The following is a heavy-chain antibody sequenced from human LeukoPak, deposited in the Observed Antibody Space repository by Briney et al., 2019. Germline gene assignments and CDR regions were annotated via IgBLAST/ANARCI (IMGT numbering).Heavy chain of an antibody. CDR2: ISSSSTI. Sequence: AGGSLRLSCAASGFTFSSYSMNWVRQAPGKGLEWVSYISSSSTIYYADSVKGRFTISRDNAKNSLYLEMSSLRAEDTAVYYCARDATPPGIIFDYWGQGNLVTVSS. CDR3: ARDATPPGIIFDY. J-gene: IGHJ4*02. D-gene: IGHD1-14*01. V-gene: IGHV3-48*04. CDR1: GFTFSSYS.